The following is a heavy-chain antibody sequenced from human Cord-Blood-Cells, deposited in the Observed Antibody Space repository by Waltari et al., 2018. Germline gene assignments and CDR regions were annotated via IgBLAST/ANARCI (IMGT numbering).Heavy chain of an antibody. D-gene: IGHD2-2*01. CDR1: GFTFSSYW. CDR3: ARAYCSSTSCYYFDY. CDR2: INSEGRST. J-gene: IGHJ4*02. V-gene: IGHV3-74*01. Sequence: EVQLVESGGGLVQPGGSLRLSCAASGFTFSSYWMHWVRQAPGTGLVCVSRINSEGRSTSYADSGKGRFTISRDNAKNTLYLQMNSLRAEDTAVYYCARAYCSSTSCYYFDYWGQGTLVTVSS.